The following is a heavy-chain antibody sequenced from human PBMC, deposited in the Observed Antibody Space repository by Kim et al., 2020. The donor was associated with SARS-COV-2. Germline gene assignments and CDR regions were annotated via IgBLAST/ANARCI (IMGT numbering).Heavy chain of an antibody. CDR1: GYSFTSYW. CDR3: ARHGDGYAYSFDF. V-gene: IGHV5-51*01. D-gene: IGHD5-12*01. Sequence: GESLKISCKASGYSFTSYWIGWVRQMPGKGLEWMGIIYPDDSDTRYSPSFQGQVTISADKSISTAYLQWSDLKATDTAIYYFARHGDGYAYSFDFWGQGALVTVSS. CDR2: IYPDDSDT. J-gene: IGHJ4*02.